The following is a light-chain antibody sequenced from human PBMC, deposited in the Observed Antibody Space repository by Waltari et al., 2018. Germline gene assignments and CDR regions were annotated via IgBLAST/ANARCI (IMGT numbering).Light chain of an antibody. CDR1: QSISSY. V-gene: IGKV1-8*01. J-gene: IGKJ1*01. Sequence: AIRITQSPSSLSASTGDRVTITCPASQSISSYLAWYQQKPGKAPKVLIYAASTLQSGVPSRFSGSGSGTDFTLTISCLQSEDFAIYYCQQYYSSPATFGQGTKV. CDR3: QQYYSSPAT. CDR2: AAS.